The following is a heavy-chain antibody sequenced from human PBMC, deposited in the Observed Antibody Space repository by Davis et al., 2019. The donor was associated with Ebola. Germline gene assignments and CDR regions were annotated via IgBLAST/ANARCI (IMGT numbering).Heavy chain of an antibody. V-gene: IGHV4-30-4*07. CDR1: GAFVSSGGYS. Sequence: LRLSCVVSGAFVSSGGYSWIWIRQPPGKGLEWIGNYYYTGSTYYSPSLRSRVTISVDTSKNQLSLTLTSVTAADTAIYYCARVSSSWVHYFDLWGRGTLVTVSS. J-gene: IGHJ2*01. CDR3: ARVSSSWVHYFDL. D-gene: IGHD6-19*01. CDR2: YYYTGST.